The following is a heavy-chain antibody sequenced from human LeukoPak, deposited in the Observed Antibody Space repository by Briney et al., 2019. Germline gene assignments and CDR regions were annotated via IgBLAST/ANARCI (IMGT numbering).Heavy chain of an antibody. CDR3: ATTAEMATTGVYFDY. J-gene: IGHJ4*02. D-gene: IGHD5-24*01. V-gene: IGHV1-69*04. Sequence: KVSCKASGGTFSSYAISWVRQAPGQGLEWMGRIISIFGIANYAQKFQGRVTITADKSTSTAYMELSSLRSEDTAVYYCATTAEMATTGVYFDYWGQGTLVTVSS. CDR2: IISIFGIA. CDR1: GGTFSSYA.